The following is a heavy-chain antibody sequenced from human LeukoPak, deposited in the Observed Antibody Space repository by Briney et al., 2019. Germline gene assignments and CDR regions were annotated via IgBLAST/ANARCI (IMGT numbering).Heavy chain of an antibody. CDR2: IGGSGGST. D-gene: IGHD4-17*01. J-gene: IGHJ6*03. CDR3: AKRYGATYYYYYMDV. Sequence: GGSLRLSCAASGFTFSSYAMSWVRQAPGKGLEWVSAIGGSGGSTYYADSVKGRFTISRDNSKNTLYLQMNSLRAEDTAVYYCAKRYGATYYYYYMDVWGKGTTVTVSS. V-gene: IGHV3-23*01. CDR1: GFTFSSYA.